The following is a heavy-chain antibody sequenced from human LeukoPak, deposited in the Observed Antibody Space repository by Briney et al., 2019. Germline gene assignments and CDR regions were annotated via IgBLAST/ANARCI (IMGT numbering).Heavy chain of an antibody. J-gene: IGHJ4*02. V-gene: IGHV3-23*01. D-gene: IGHD1-26*01. Sequence: PGGSLRLSCAVPGFTFTSHAMSWVRQAPGKGLEWVSIINNIGDNTYYADSVKGRFTISRDNSENTLYLHMNSLRAEDTAMYYCAKARREGDLLTCIDSWGQGALVTVSS. CDR2: INNIGDNT. CDR1: GFTFTSHA. CDR3: AKARREGDLLTCIDS.